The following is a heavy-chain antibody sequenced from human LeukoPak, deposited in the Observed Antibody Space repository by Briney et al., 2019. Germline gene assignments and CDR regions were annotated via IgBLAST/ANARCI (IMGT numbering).Heavy chain of an antibody. J-gene: IGHJ1*01. V-gene: IGHV1-18*01. CDR3: ATDLTVTGPLPEYFQH. CDR1: GYTCTSYG. Sequence: ASVKVSCKASGYTCTSYGISWVRQAPGQGLEWMGWISAYNGNTNYAQKLQGRVTMTTDTSTSTAYLELRSLRSGDTAVYHCATDLTVTGPLPEYFQHWGQGTLVTVSS. CDR2: ISAYNGNT. D-gene: IGHD4-17*01.